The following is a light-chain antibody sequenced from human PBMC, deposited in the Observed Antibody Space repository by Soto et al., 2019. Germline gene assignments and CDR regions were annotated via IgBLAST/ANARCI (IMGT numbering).Light chain of an antibody. CDR1: LSVSVY. V-gene: IGKV3-11*01. CDR3: HQRQYWPPIT. CDR2: DAS. Sequence: VVLTQFPATLSLSPGERATLSCRTSLSVSVYLAWYQQKPGQAPRLLISDASNRATGIPARFSGSGSGTDFTLTISSLEPEDFAVYYCHQRQYWPPITFGQGTRLEIK. J-gene: IGKJ5*01.